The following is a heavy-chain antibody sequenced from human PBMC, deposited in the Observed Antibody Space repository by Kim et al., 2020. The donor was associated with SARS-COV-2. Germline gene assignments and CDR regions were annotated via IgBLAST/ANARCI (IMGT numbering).Heavy chain of an antibody. J-gene: IGHJ4*02. Sequence: GGSLRLSCAASGFTFSSYAMSWVRQAPGKGLEWVSAISGSGGSTYYADSVKGRFTISRDNSKNTLYLQMNSLRAEDTAVYYCAKDSPPPAVPAAILGDFDYWGQGTLVTVSS. CDR3: AKDSPPPAVPAAILGDFDY. CDR2: ISGSGGST. D-gene: IGHD2-2*02. CDR1: GFTFSSYA. V-gene: IGHV3-23*01.